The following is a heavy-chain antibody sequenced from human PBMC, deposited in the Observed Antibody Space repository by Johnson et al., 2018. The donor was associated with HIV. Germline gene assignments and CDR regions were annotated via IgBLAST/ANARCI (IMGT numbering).Heavy chain of an antibody. CDR1: GFTVSSTY. CDR3: AKDMRQWELLDAFDI. Sequence: VQLVESGGGLVKPGGSLRLSCAASGFTVSSTYMSWVRQAPGKGLEWVSAIYSGGSTYYADPVKGRFTISRDNSKNTLYLQMNSLRAEDTAVYYCAKDMRQWELLDAFDIWGPGTMVTVSS. D-gene: IGHD1-26*01. V-gene: IGHV3-66*02. J-gene: IGHJ3*02. CDR2: IYSGGST.